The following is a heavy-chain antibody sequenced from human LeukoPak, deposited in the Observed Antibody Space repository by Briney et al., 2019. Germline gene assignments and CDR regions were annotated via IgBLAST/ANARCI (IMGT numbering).Heavy chain of an antibody. Sequence: GGSLRLSCAASGFTFSSYGMHWVRQAPGKGLEWVAFIRYDGSNKYYADSVKGRFTISRDNSKNTLYLQMNSLRAEDTAVYYCAKGYYACWRGYSTEAFAIWGQGTMVTVSS. CDR3: AKGYYACWRGYSTEAFAI. D-gene: IGHD3-3*01. CDR2: IRYDGSNK. J-gene: IGHJ3*02. CDR1: GFTFSSYG. V-gene: IGHV3-30*02.